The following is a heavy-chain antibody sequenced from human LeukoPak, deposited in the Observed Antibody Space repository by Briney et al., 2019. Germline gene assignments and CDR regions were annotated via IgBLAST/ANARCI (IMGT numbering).Heavy chain of an antibody. Sequence: PSETLSLTCSVSGGSISGYYWGWIRQPPGKGLEWIGSIYYSGSTYYNPSLKSRATISVDTSKNQFSLKLSSVTAADTAVYYCARRARVWFGELGWFDPWGQGTLVTVSS. CDR1: GGSISGYY. CDR3: ARRARVWFGELGWFDP. CDR2: IYYSGST. D-gene: IGHD3-10*01. V-gene: IGHV4-39*01. J-gene: IGHJ5*02.